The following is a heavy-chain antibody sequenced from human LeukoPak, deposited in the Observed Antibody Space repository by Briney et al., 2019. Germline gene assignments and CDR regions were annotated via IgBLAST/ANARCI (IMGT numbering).Heavy chain of an antibody. D-gene: IGHD2-2*01. CDR2: IYYSGST. V-gene: IGHV4-59*01. CDR3: ARDSMATFF. CDR1: GGSISSYY. J-gene: IGHJ4*02. Sequence: PSETLSLTCTVSGGSISSYYWSWIRQPPGKGLEWIGYIYYSGSTNYNPSLKSRVTISVDTSKNQFSLKLSSVTAADTAVYYCARDSMATFFWGQGTLVTVSS.